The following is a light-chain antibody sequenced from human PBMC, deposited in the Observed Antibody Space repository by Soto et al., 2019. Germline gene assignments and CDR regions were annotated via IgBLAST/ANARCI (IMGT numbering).Light chain of an antibody. Sequence: LTQPASVSGSPGQSITISCTGTSSDVGSYNLVSWYQQHPGKAPKLMIYEGSKRPSGVSNSFSGSKSGNTASLTIYGLQAEDEADYYCSSYAGSSPYVFGTGTKVTVL. CDR3: SSYAGSSPYV. V-gene: IGLV2-23*01. CDR1: SSDVGSYNL. J-gene: IGLJ1*01. CDR2: EGS.